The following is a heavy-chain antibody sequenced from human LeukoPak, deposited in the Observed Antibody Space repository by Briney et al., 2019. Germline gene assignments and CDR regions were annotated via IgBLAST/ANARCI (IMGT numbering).Heavy chain of an antibody. V-gene: IGHV3-7*03. CDR1: GFTFSSYW. CDR3: AREATAAHWFDP. Sequence: GGSLRLSCAASGFTFSSYWMSWVRQAPGKGLEWVANIKQGGSEKYYVDSVKGRLTISRDNAKNSLYLQMNSLRAEDTAVYYCAREATAAHWFDPWGQGTLVTVSS. CDR2: IKQGGSEK. J-gene: IGHJ5*02. D-gene: IGHD2-2*01.